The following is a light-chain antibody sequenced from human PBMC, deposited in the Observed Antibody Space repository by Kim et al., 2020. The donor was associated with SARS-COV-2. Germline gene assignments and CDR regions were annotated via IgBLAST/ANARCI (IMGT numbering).Light chain of an antibody. V-gene: IGKV3-15*01. CDR2: AAS. CDR1: QNVSSN. J-gene: IGKJ5*01. Sequence: EIQMTQSPSSLSVSSGERATLTCRASQNVSSNLAWYQQKPGKAPNLLIYAASTRATGIPARFSGSGSGTDFTLTISSLQPEDFATYYCQHYNSGPLTFGQGTRLDIK. CDR3: QHYNSGPLT.